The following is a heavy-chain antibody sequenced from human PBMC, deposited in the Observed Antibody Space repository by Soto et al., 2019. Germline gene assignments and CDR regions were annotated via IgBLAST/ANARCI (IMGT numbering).Heavy chain of an antibody. CDR2: IYPDDSDT. CDR1: GYSFTSYW. J-gene: IGHJ4*02. V-gene: IGHV5-51*01. D-gene: IGHD5-18*01. CDR3: ARQGKYNYGSNDF. Sequence: PRESLKISCKGSGYSFTSYWIGWVRQLPGKGLEWMGIIYPDDSDTRYSPSFQGQVIMSADKSISTAYLQWSSLKASDTAMYYCARQGKYNYGSNDFWGQGTLVTVSS.